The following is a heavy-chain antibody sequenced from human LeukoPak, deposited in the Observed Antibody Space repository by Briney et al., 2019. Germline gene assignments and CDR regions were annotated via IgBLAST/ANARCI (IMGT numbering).Heavy chain of an antibody. J-gene: IGHJ4*02. CDR1: GFTFSYYS. V-gene: IGHV3-21*01. CDR3: ARGPGDSSGYYALDY. D-gene: IGHD3-22*01. CDR2: ISSSSSYI. Sequence: GGSLRLSCVASGFTFSYYSMNWVRQAPGKGLEWVSSISSSSSYIYYADSVKGRFTISRDNAKNSLYLQMNSLRAEDTAVYYCARGPGDSSGYYALDYWGQGTLVTVSS.